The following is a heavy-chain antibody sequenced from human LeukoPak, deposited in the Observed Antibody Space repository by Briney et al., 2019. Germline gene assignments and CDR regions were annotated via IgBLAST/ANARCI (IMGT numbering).Heavy chain of an antibody. CDR1: GFTFTSYA. J-gene: IGHJ4*02. V-gene: IGHV3-23*01. CDR2: FSGSVDTT. D-gene: IGHD2-21*01. CDR3: AKATLPTCGGAWCYYVDN. Sequence: GGSLRLSCAASGFTFTSYARSWVRQTPGKGLEWVSTFSGSVDTTYYADSVKGRFTISRDNSKNTLDLQMNSLGAEDTAVYYCAKATLPTCGGAWCYYVDNWGQGTLVTVSS.